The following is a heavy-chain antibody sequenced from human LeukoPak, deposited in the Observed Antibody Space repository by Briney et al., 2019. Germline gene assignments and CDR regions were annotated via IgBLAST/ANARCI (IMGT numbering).Heavy chain of an antibody. V-gene: IGHV3-30*04. Sequence: GRSLRLSCAASGFTFSGYAMHWVRQAPGKGLEWVAVISYDGSNKYYVDSVRGRFTISRDNSKNTLYLQMNSLRAEDTAVYYCARVGRWGTTAGHFDYWGQGTLVTVSS. D-gene: IGHD6-13*01. CDR1: GFTFSGYA. CDR3: ARVGRWGTTAGHFDY. J-gene: IGHJ4*02. CDR2: ISYDGSNK.